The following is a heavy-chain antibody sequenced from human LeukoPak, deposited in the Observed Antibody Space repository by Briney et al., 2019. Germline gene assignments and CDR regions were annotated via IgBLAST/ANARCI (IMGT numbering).Heavy chain of an antibody. Sequence: ASVKVSCKASGYTFTGYYMHWVRQAPGQGLEWMGWINPNSGGTNYAQKFQGRVTMTRDTSISTAYIELSRLRSDDTAVYYCAKQGEYSSEAMDWFDPWGQGTLVTVSS. D-gene: IGHD6-19*01. V-gene: IGHV1-2*02. CDR3: AKQGEYSSEAMDWFDP. CDR1: GYTFTGYY. J-gene: IGHJ5*02. CDR2: INPNSGGT.